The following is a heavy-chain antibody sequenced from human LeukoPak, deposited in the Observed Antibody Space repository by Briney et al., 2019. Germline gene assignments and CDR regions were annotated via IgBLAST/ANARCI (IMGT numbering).Heavy chain of an antibody. CDR2: INPSGGST. CDR1: GYTFTGYY. Sequence: ASVKVSCKASGYTFTGYYMHWVRQAPGQGLEWMGIINPSGGSTSYAQKFQGRVTMTRDTSTSTVYMELSSLRSEDTAVYYCASPSGYCSSTSCLGAFDIWGQGTMVTVSS. J-gene: IGHJ3*02. D-gene: IGHD2-2*01. CDR3: ASPSGYCSSTSCLGAFDI. V-gene: IGHV1-46*01.